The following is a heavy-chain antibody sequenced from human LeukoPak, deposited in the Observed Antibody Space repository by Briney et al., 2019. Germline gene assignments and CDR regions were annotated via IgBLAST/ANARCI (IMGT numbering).Heavy chain of an antibody. CDR2: FDPEDGET. CDR1: GYTLTELS. CDR3: ATKDDILTGYSFDY. V-gene: IGHV1-24*01. D-gene: IGHD3-9*01. Sequence: ASVTVSCKVSGYTLTELSMHWVRQAPGKGLECMGGFDPEDGETIYAQKFQGRVTMTEDTSTDTAYMEQSSLRSEDTAVYYCATKDDILTGYSFDYWGQGTLVTVSS. J-gene: IGHJ4*02.